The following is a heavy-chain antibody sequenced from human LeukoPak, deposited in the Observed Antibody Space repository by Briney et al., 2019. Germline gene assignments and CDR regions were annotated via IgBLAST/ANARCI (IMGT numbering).Heavy chain of an antibody. D-gene: IGHD5-12*01. CDR3: ARDDLINGYSGYDLRD. J-gene: IGHJ4*02. CDR2: INPSGGST. Sequence: GGSLKVSCKASGYTFSSYYMHWVRQAPGQGLEWMGIINPSGGSTSYAQKFQGRVTMTRDMSTSTVYLELSSLRSEDTAVYYCARDDLINGYSGYDLRDWGQGTLVTVSS. CDR1: GYTFSSYY. V-gene: IGHV1-46*01.